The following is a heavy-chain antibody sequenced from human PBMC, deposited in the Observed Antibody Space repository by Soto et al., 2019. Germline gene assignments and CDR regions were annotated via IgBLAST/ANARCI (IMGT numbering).Heavy chain of an antibody. CDR3: AAGPKWLRWSYFDY. D-gene: IGHD5-12*01. Sequence: ASVKVSCKASGYTFTSYAMHWVRQAPGQRLEWMGWINAGNGNTKYSQKFQGRVTITRDTSTSTAYMELSSLRSEDTAVYYCAAGPKWLRWSYFDYWGQGTLVTVSS. CDR2: INAGNGNT. V-gene: IGHV1-3*01. J-gene: IGHJ4*02. CDR1: GYTFTSYA.